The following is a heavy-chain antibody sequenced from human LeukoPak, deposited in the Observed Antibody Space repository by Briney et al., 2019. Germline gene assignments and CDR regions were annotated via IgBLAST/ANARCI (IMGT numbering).Heavy chain of an antibody. J-gene: IGHJ3*02. D-gene: IGHD3-22*01. CDR2: ISSSSSYI. Sequence: GGSLRLSCAASGFTFSSYSMNWVRQAPGKGLEWVSSISSSSSYIYYADSVKGRFTISRDNAKNSLYLQMNSLRAEDTAVYYCARGFFERSTYYYESSGQDAFDIWGQGTLVTVSS. V-gene: IGHV3-21*01. CDR1: GFTFSSYS. CDR3: ARGFFERSTYYYESSGQDAFDI.